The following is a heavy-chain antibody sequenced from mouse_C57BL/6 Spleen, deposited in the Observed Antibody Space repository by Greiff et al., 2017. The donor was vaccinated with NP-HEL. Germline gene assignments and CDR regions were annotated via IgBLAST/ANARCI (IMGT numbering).Heavy chain of an antibody. V-gene: IGHV5-4*01. CDR2: ISDGGSYT. CDR1: GFTFSSYA. D-gene: IGHD1-1*01. Sequence: EVQLQESGGGLVKPGGSLKLSCAASGFTFSSYAMSWVRQTPEKRLEWVATISDGGSYTYYPDNVKGRFTISRDNAKNNLYLQMSHLKSEDTAMYYCAREGTAEVGYWYFDDWGTGTTVTVSS. CDR3: AREGTAEVGYWYFDD. J-gene: IGHJ1*03.